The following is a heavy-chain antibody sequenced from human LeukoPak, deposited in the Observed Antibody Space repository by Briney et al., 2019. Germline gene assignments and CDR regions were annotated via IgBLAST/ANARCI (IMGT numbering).Heavy chain of an antibody. CDR2: MSDSGGRA. CDR3: AKRGVVIRVILVGFHKEAYYFDF. J-gene: IGHJ4*02. V-gene: IGHV3-23*01. Sequence: GGSLRLSCAVSGITLSNYGMSWVRQAPGKGLEWVAGMSDSGGRANYVDSVKGSFTISRDNPKNTLYLQMNSLRAEDTAVYFCAKRGVVIRVILVGFHKEAYYFDFWGQGALVTVSS. CDR1: GITLSNYG. D-gene: IGHD3-22*01.